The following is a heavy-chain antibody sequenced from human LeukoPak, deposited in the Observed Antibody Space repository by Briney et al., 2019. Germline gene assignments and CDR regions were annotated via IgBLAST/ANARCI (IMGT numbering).Heavy chain of an antibody. D-gene: IGHD3-22*01. J-gene: IGHJ6*03. CDR2: MNPNSGNT. CDR3: ARAFSGYSEMYYYYYMDV. CDR1: GYTFTSYD. Sequence: ASVKVSCKASGYTFTSYDINWVRQATGQGLEWMGWMNPNSGNTGYAQKFQGRVTMTRNTSISTAYMELSSLRSKDTAVYYCARAFSGYSEMYYYYYMDVWGKGTTVTISS. V-gene: IGHV1-8*01.